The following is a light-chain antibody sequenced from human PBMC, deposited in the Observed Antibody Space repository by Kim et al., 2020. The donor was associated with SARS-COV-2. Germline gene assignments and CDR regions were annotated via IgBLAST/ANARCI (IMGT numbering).Light chain of an antibody. CDR3: QQSYGTPYT. CDR2: AAS. J-gene: IGKJ2*01. V-gene: IGKV1-39*01. CDR1: QAISTY. Sequence: DIQMTQSPSSLSASVGDRVIITCRASQAISTYLNWYQQKPGKAPKLLMYAASTLQSGVPSRFSGSGSGTHFTLTISSLQPEDFATYFCQQSYGTPYTFGQGTKLEIK.